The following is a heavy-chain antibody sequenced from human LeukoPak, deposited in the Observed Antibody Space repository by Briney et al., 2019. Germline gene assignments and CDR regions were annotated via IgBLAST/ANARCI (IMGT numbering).Heavy chain of an antibody. Sequence: PSETLSLTCNVSGGSISSYYWSWIRQPPGKGLEWIGYIYNSGSTNYNPSLKSRVTISVDTSKNQFSLNLSSVTAADTAVYYCAREGYCSSTSCYAYYSYGMDVWGQGTTVTVSS. CDR1: GGSISSYY. D-gene: IGHD2-2*01. CDR3: AREGYCSSTSCYAYYSYGMDV. V-gene: IGHV4-59*01. J-gene: IGHJ6*02. CDR2: IYNSGST.